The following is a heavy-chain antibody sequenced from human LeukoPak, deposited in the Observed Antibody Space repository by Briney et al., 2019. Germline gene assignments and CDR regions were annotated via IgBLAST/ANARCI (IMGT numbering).Heavy chain of an antibody. CDR1: GFTVSSNY. CDR3: ARALLSRSDAFDS. CDR2: IYGGGST. V-gene: IGHV3-53*01. J-gene: IGHJ3*02. Sequence: GGSLRLSCAASGFTVSSNYMSWVRQAPGKGLEWVLFIYGGGSTYYADSVKGRFTISRDNSKNTLYLQMNSLRAEDTAVYYCARALLSRSDAFDSWGQGTMVTVSS. D-gene: IGHD3-10*01.